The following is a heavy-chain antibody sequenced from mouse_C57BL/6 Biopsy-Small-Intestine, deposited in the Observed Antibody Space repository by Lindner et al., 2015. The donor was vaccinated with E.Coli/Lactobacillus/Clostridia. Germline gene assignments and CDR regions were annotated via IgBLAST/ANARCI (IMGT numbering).Heavy chain of an antibody. D-gene: IGHD2-4*01. V-gene: IGHV14-2*01. CDR1: GFNIKDFY. CDR2: IDPEDGEA. Sequence: VQLQESGADLVKPGASVKLSCAASGFNIKDFYVHWVKQRTEQGLEWIGRIDPEDGEAKYVPKFQGKATITADTSSNTAYLQLSSLTSEDTAVYYCTRGIRGFFDYWGQGTTLTVSS. J-gene: IGHJ2*01. CDR3: TRGIRGFFDY.